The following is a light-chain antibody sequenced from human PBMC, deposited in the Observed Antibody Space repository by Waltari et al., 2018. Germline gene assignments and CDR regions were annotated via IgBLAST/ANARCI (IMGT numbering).Light chain of an antibody. CDR2: GNS. Sequence: QSVLTQPPSVSGAPGQRVTISCTGSSSNIGAGYDVHWYQQLPGTAPKLLIYGNSNRPSGVPDRFSVSKSGTSASLAITGLQAEDESDYYCQSYDSSLSGSRGVFGGGTKLTVL. CDR1: SSNIGAGYD. J-gene: IGLJ3*02. V-gene: IGLV1-40*01. CDR3: QSYDSSLSGSRGV.